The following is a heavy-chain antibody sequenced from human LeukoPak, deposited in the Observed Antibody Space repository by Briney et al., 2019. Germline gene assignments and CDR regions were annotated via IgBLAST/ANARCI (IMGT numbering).Heavy chain of an antibody. CDR3: ARSSTWLSYGMDV. V-gene: IGHV3-7*01. J-gene: IGHJ6*02. Sequence: GGSLRLSCAASGFTFSNYWMSWVRQAPGKGLEWVANIKQDGSEKYYVYSVKGRFTISRDNAKNSLYLQMNGLRAEDTAVYYCARSSTWLSYGMDVWGRGTTVTVSS. D-gene: IGHD6-19*01. CDR1: GFTFSNYW. CDR2: IKQDGSEK.